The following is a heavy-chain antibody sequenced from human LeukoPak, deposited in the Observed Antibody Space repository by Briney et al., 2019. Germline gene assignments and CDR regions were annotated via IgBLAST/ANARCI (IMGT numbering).Heavy chain of an antibody. CDR1: GGSFSGYY. Sequence: PSETLSLTCAVYGGSFSGYYWSWIRQPPGKGLEWIGEINHSGSTNYNPSPKSRVTISVDTSKNQFSLKLSSVTAADTAVYYCARGGGGNYFSYYYYGMDVWSQGTTVTVSS. V-gene: IGHV4-34*01. CDR3: ARGGGGNYFSYYYYGMDV. J-gene: IGHJ6*02. CDR2: INHSGST. D-gene: IGHD4-11*01.